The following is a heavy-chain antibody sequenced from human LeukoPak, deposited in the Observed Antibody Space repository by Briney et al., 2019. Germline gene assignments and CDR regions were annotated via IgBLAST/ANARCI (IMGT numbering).Heavy chain of an antibody. CDR2: ISYDGSNK. D-gene: IGHD6-19*01. CDR1: GFTFSSYA. CDR3: ARDWSEGSSGWYYYGMDV. J-gene: IGHJ6*02. V-gene: IGHV3-30-3*01. Sequence: PGRSLRLSCAASGFTFSSYAMHWVRQAPGKGLEWVAVISYDGSNKYYADSVKGRFTISRDNSKNTLYLQMNSLRAEGTAVYYCARDWSEGSSGWYYYGMDVWGQGTTVTVSS.